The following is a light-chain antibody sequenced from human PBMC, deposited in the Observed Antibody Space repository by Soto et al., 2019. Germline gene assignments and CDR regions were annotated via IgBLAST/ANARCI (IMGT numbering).Light chain of an antibody. J-gene: IGKJ1*01. V-gene: IGKV3-20*01. CDR2: GAS. CDR1: QSVASNY. Sequence: EIALTQSPGTLSLSPGERATLSCRASQSVASNYLAWHQQKPGQAPRLLIYGASSRATGIPDRFSGSGSGTDFTLTISRLEPEDFAVYYCQQYGSSPRTFGQGTKVDNK. CDR3: QQYGSSPRT.